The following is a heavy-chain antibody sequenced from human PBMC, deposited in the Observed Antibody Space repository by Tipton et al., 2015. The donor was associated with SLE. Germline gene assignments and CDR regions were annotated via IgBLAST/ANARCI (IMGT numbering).Heavy chain of an antibody. CDR1: GDSISSSSYY. D-gene: IGHD5-18*01. V-gene: IGHV4-39*07. J-gene: IGHJ6*03. Sequence: TLSLTCTVSGDSISSSSYYWGWIRQPPGKGLEWIGTFYYSGNTYFNPSLKSRVTISVDTSKNQFSLRLSSVTAADTAVYFCAREGFSYGPENYYYYYYMDVWGKGTAVTVSS. CDR2: FYYSGNT. CDR3: AREGFSYGPENYYYYYYMDV.